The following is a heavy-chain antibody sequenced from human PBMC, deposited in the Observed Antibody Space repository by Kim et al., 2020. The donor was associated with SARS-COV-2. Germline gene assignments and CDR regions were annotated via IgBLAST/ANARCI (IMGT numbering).Heavy chain of an antibody. J-gene: IGHJ4*02. CDR2: NPNSGDT. V-gene: IGHV1-2*02. Sequence: NPNSGDTSYAQKFQGRVTMTRDTSINTAYMELSRLKSDDTAMYYCAREVFDWGQGTLVTVSS. CDR3: AREVFD. D-gene: IGHD3-10*02.